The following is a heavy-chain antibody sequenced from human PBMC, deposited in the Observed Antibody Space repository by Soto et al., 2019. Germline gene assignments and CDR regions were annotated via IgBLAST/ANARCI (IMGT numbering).Heavy chain of an antibody. CDR2: ISGSGGST. J-gene: IGHJ6*02. CDR1: GFTFSSYA. Sequence: GGSLRLSCAASGFTFSSYAMSWVRQAPGKGLEWVSAISGSGGSTCYADSVKGRLTISRDNSKNTLYLQMNSLRAEDTAVYYCARGLLWFGELHYYYYYGMDVWGQGTTVTVSS. D-gene: IGHD3-10*01. CDR3: ARGLLWFGELHYYYYYGMDV. V-gene: IGHV3-23*01.